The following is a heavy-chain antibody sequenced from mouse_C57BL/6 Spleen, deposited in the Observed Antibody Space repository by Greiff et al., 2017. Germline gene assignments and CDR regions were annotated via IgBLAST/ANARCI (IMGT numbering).Heavy chain of an antibody. CDR1: GYAFSSYW. CDR3: ARGGSSLCYFDV. D-gene: IGHD1-1*01. V-gene: IGHV1-80*01. Sequence: QVQLQQSGAELVKPGASVKISCKASGYAFSSYWMNWVKQRPGKGLEWIGQIYPGDGDTNYNGKFKGKATLTADKSSSTAYMQLSSLTSEDSAVYFCARGGSSLCYFDVWGTGTTVTVSS. J-gene: IGHJ1*03. CDR2: IYPGDGDT.